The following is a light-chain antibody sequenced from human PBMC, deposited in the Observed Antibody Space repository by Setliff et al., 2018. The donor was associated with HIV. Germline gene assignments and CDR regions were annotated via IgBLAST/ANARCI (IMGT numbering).Light chain of an antibody. CDR3: CSYAGSSTFVV. J-gene: IGLJ2*01. Sequence: QSVLAQSASVSGSPGQSITISCTGTSSDVGSYNLVSWYQQHPGKAPKLMIYEGSKRPSGVSNRFSGSKSGSTASLTISGLQAGDEADYYCCSYAGSSTFVVFGGGTKVTVL. V-gene: IGLV2-23*03. CDR2: EGS. CDR1: SSDVGSYNL.